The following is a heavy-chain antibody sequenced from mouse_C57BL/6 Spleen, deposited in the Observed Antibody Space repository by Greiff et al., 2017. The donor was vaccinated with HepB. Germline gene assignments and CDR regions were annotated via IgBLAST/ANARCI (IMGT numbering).Heavy chain of an antibody. CDR1: GYSITSGYY. CDR2: ISYDGSN. D-gene: IGHD1-1*01. Sequence: EVQRVESGPGLVKPSQSLSLTCSVTGYSITSGYYWNWIRQFPGNKLEWMGYISYDGSNNYNPSLKNRISITRDTSKNQFFLKLNSVTTEDTATYYCARGYYYGSSSYFDVWGTGTTVTVSS. V-gene: IGHV3-6*01. CDR3: ARGYYYGSSSYFDV. J-gene: IGHJ1*03.